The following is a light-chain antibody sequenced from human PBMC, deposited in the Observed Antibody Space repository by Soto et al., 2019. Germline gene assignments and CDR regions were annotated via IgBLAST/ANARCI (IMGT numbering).Light chain of an antibody. V-gene: IGKV3D-20*02. Sequence: QSPSSMTVTPGERTTLACRASQSVSNNYLAWYQQKPGQAPRLLIYDASNRATGIPARFSGSGSGTDFPLTFCSLEPQDFVVYDCQERSKWSISVGLGTRVEIK. CDR1: QSVSNNY. CDR3: QERSKWSIS. CDR2: DAS. J-gene: IGKJ5*01.